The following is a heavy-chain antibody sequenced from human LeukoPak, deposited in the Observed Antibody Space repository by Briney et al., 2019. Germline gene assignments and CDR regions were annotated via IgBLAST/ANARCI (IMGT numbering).Heavy chain of an antibody. J-gene: IGHJ4*02. CDR1: GFIFSRFA. CDR2: ISGSGHKT. D-gene: IGHD3-22*01. Sequence: GGSLRLSCSPSGFIFSRFAMSWVRQLPGEGLECVSFISGSGHKTYYGDCVKGRFSVSRDNSKNILYLRIDSLRADDSALYYCAKDANYYDSSGYLIPFDYWGQGTLVTVSS. CDR3: AKDANYYDSSGYLIPFDY. V-gene: IGHV3-23*01.